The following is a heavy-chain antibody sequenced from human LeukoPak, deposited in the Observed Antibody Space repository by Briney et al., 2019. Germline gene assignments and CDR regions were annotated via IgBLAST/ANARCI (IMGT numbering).Heavy chain of an antibody. CDR1: GFTFTSSA. J-gene: IGHJ3*02. D-gene: IGHD1-26*01. Sequence: SVKVSCKASGFTFTSSAMQWVRQARGQRLEWIGWIVVGSGNTNYAQKFQERVTITRDMSTSTAYMELSSLRSEDTAVYYRAALVGATVAFDIRGQGTMVTVSS. CDR3: AALVGATVAFDI. CDR2: IVVGSGNT. V-gene: IGHV1-58*02.